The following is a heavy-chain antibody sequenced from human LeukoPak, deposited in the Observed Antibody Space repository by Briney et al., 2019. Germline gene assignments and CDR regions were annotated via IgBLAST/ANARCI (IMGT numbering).Heavy chain of an antibody. V-gene: IGHV4-30-2*01. CDR1: GGSISSGVYS. J-gene: IGHJ5*02. CDR2: IYHSGST. D-gene: IGHD3-10*01. CDR3: ARGRVTMDRGVRAAWFDP. Sequence: SQTLSLTCAVSGGSISSGVYSWSWLRQPPGKGLEWIGYIYHSGSTYYNPSLKSRVTISVDRSKNQFSLKLSSVTAADTAVYYCARGRVTMDRGVRAAWFDPWGQGTLVTVSS.